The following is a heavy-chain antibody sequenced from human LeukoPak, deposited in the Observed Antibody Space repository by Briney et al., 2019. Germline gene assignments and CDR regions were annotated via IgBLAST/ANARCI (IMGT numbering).Heavy chain of an antibody. CDR3: ARWWKEGATAGYFDY. CDR2: ISYSGST. Sequence: PSQTLSLTCTVSGGSFSSGGSYWSWIRQHPGKGLQWIGYISYSGSTYYSPSLKSRVTLSVDTSKNQFSLKLSSVTAADTAVYYCARWWKEGATAGYFDYWGQGTLVTVSS. V-gene: IGHV4-31*03. J-gene: IGHJ4*02. D-gene: IGHD1-26*01. CDR1: GGSFSSGGSY.